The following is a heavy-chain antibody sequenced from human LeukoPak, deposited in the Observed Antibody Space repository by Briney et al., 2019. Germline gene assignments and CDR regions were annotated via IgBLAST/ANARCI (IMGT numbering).Heavy chain of an antibody. Sequence: ASETLSLTCTVSGGSISSGGYYWSWIRQHPGKGLEWIGYIYYSGSTYYNPSLKSRVTISVDTSKNQFSLKLSSVTAADTAVYYCARDRSGGGSPEHFDYWGQGTLVTVSS. CDR3: ARDRSGGGSPEHFDY. V-gene: IGHV4-31*03. CDR2: IYYSGST. D-gene: IGHD2-15*01. J-gene: IGHJ4*02. CDR1: GGSISSGGYY.